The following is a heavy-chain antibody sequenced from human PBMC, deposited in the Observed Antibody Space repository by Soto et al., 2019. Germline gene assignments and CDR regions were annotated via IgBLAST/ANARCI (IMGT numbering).Heavy chain of an antibody. J-gene: IGHJ4*02. V-gene: IGHV4-4*07. CDR2: IYTSGST. Sequence: SETLSLTCTVSGGSISSYYWSWIRQPAGKGLEWIGRIYTSGSTDYNPSLKSRVTMSVDTSKNQFSLKLSYVTAADTAVYYCARGGGYDSSGYTFDYWGQGTLVTVSS. CDR1: GGSISSYY. D-gene: IGHD3-22*01. CDR3: ARGGGYDSSGYTFDY.